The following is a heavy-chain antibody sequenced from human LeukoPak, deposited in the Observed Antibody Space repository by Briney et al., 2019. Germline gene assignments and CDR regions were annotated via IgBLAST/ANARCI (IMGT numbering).Heavy chain of an antibody. J-gene: IGHJ6*04. CDR1: GFTFTNYS. Sequence: GGSLRLSCAASGFTFTNYSMNWVRQAPGKGLEWVSYISSSGSTIYYADSVKGRFTISRDNAKNSLYLQMNSLRAEDTAVYYCAELGITMIGGVWGKGTTVTISS. CDR2: ISSSGSTI. D-gene: IGHD3-10*02. V-gene: IGHV3-48*04. CDR3: AELGITMIGGV.